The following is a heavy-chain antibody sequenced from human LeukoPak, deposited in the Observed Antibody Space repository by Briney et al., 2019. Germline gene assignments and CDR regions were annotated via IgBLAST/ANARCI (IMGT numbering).Heavy chain of an antibody. V-gene: IGHV3-7*01. J-gene: IGHJ4*02. D-gene: IGHD2-15*01. CDR1: GFTFSSYW. Sequence: GGSLRLSCAASGFTFSSYWMSWVRQAPGKGLEWVANIKHDGSEKYYVDSGKGRFTISRDNAKNSLYLQMNSLRAEDTAVYYCARGVMRYCSGGSCAYFDYWGQGTLVTVSS. CDR2: IKHDGSEK. CDR3: ARGVMRYCSGGSCAYFDY.